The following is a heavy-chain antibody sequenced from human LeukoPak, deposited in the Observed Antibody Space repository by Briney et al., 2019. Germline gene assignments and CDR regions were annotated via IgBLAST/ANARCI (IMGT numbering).Heavy chain of an antibody. CDR2: INPNSGGT. D-gene: IGHD3-22*01. J-gene: IGHJ4*02. Sequence: ASVKVSCKASVYTFTGYYMHWVRQAPGQGLEWMGWINPNSGGTNYAQKFQGRVTMTRDTSISTAYMELSRLRSDDTAVYYCARGAMIVVVITTFVPFDYWGQGTLVTVSS. CDR1: VYTFTGYY. CDR3: ARGAMIVVVITTFVPFDY. V-gene: IGHV1-2*02.